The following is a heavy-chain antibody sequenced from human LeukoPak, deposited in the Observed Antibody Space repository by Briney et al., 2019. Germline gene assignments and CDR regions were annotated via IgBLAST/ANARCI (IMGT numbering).Heavy chain of an antibody. CDR2: IDHTGST. J-gene: IGHJ5*02. D-gene: IGHD2-2*01. CDR1: GGSFSGYY. Sequence: PSETLSLTCIVSGGSFSGYYWSWIRQPPGKGLQWIGEIDHTGSTNYNPSLKSRVTISVDTSKNQFSLRLKSVTAADTGVYYCATTRRKAYAKHWHWFDPWGQGTVVTVPS. CDR3: ATTRRKAYAKHWHWFDP. V-gene: IGHV4-34*01.